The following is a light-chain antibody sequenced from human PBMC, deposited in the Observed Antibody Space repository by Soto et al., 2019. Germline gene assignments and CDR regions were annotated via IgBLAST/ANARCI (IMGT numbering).Light chain of an antibody. V-gene: IGKV2-30*01. CDR1: QSLVFSDGNTY. J-gene: IGKJ2*01. CDR3: MQGTHWPPYT. CDR2: KVS. Sequence: DVVMTQSPLSLPVTLGQPASISCRSSQSLVFSDGNTYLSWIQQRPGQSPRRLIYKVSNRDSGVPDRFSGSGSGTDCTLKISRVEAEDVGVYYCMQGTHWPPYTFGQGTKLEIK.